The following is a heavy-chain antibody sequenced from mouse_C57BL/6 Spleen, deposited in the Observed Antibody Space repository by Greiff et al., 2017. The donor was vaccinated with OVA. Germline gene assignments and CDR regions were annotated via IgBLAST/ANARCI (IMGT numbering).Heavy chain of an antibody. CDR1: GYTFTGYW. Sequence: VQLQQSGAELMKPGASVKLSCKATGYTFTGYWIEWVKQRPGHGLEWIGEILPGSGSTNYNEKFKGKATFTADTSSNTAYMQLSSLTTEDSAIYYCARRGSYYSNYLAWFAYWGQGTLVTVSA. D-gene: IGHD2-5*01. CDR2: ILPGSGST. V-gene: IGHV1-9*01. CDR3: ARRGSYYSNYLAWFAY. J-gene: IGHJ3*01.